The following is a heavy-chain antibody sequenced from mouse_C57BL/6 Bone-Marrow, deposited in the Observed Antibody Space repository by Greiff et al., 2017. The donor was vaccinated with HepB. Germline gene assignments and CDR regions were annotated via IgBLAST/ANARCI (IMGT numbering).Heavy chain of an antibody. V-gene: IGHV3-6*01. CDR2: ISYDGSN. J-gene: IGHJ1*03. Sequence: EVQLQESGPGLVKPSQSLSLTCSVTGYSITSGYYWNWIRQFPGNTLEWMGYISYDGSNNYNPSLKNRISITRDTSKNQFFLKLNSVTTEDTATDYCARGNYYGSDWYFDVWGTGTTVTVSS. CDR1: GYSITSGYY. CDR3: ARGNYYGSDWYFDV. D-gene: IGHD1-1*01.